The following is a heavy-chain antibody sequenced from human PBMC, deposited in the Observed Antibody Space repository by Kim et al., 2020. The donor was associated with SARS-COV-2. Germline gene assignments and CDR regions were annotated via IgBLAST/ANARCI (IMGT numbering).Heavy chain of an antibody. CDR2: ISAYNGNT. J-gene: IGHJ6*02. CDR3: AREVVPYYDILTGYWSELRYYYGMDV. V-gene: IGHV1-18*01. CDR1: GYTFTSYG. D-gene: IGHD3-9*01. Sequence: ASVKVSCKASGYTFTSYGISWVRQAPGQGLEWMGWISAYNGNTNYAQKLQGRVTMTTDTSTSTAYMELRSLRSDDTAVYYCAREVVPYYDILTGYWSELRYYYGMDVWGQGTTVTVSS.